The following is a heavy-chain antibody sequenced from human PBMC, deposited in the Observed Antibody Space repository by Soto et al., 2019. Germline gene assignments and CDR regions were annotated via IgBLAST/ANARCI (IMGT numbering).Heavy chain of an antibody. V-gene: IGHV4-30-4*01. CDR1: GGSISSGDYY. CDR2: IYYSGST. CDR3: ARADSSSFARGLSP. D-gene: IGHD6-13*01. Sequence: SETLSLTCTVSGGSISSGDYYWSWIRQPPGKGLEGIGYIYYSGSTYYNPSLKSRVTISVDTSKNQVPLKLSSVTAADTAVYYCARADSSSFARGLSPWGQGTLVTVSS. J-gene: IGHJ5*02.